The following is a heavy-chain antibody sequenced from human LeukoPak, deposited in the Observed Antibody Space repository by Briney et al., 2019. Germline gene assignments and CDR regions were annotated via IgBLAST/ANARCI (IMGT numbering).Heavy chain of an antibody. V-gene: IGHV4-59*01. CDR3: ASYSRRGLLYSSSWYFDY. J-gene: IGHJ4*02. D-gene: IGHD6-13*01. CDR1: GGSISSYY. CDR2: IYYSGST. Sequence: SETLSLTCTVYGGSISSYYWSWIRQPPGKGLEWIGYIYYSGSTNYNPSLKSRVTISVDTSKNQFSLKLSSVTAADTAVYYCASYSRRGLLYSSSWYFDYWGQGTLVTVSS.